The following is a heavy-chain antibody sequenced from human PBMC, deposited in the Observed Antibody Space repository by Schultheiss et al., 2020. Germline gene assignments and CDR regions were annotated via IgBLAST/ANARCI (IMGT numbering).Heavy chain of an antibody. J-gene: IGHJ4*02. D-gene: IGHD4-17*01. CDR3: ARGRGKMTTVTPLGY. CDR2: ISGSGDST. V-gene: IGHV3-23*01. CDR1: GFTFNTYA. Sequence: GESLKISCIASGFTFNTYAMDWVRQAPGKGLEWVSAISGSGDSTYYADSVKGRFTISRDNSKNTVYLQMNSLRAEDTAVYYCARGRGKMTTVTPLGYWGQGTLVTVSS.